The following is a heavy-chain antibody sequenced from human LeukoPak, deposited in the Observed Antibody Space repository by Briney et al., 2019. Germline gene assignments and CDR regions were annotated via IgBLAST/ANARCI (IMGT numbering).Heavy chain of an antibody. CDR1: GGTFSSYA. CDR2: IIPILGIA. V-gene: IGHV1-69*04. D-gene: IGHD2-15*01. Sequence: SVKVSCKASGGTFSSYAISWVRQAPGQGLEWMGRIIPILGIANYAQKFQGRVTIAADKSTSTAYMELSSLRSEDTAVYYCARDCGGSCHDYWGQGTLVTASS. J-gene: IGHJ4*02. CDR3: ARDCGGSCHDY.